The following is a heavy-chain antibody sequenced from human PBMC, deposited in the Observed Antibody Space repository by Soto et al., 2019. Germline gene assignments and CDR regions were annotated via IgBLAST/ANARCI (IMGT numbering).Heavy chain of an antibody. V-gene: IGHV1-69*12. CDR3: AGSGGLDRDFHY. CDR1: GGTFSSDS. D-gene: IGHD2-15*01. CDR2: IIPMFDTP. Sequence: QVQLVQSGAEVKKPGSSVKVSCKASGGTFSSDSFSWVRQAPGQGLEWMGGIIPMFDTPIYAQKFQDRVTTTADEAKSTGYMQLSILRSGDTAVYYCAGSGGLDRDFHYWGQGSLGTVSS. J-gene: IGHJ4*02.